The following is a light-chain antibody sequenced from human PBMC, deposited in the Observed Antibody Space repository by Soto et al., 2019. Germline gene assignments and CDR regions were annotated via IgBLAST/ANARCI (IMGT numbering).Light chain of an antibody. CDR3: QPYNNWPLT. CDR1: QSVSSN. V-gene: IGKV3D-15*01. J-gene: IGKJ4*01. CDR2: DAS. Sequence: EIVMPQSPATLSVSPGERATLSCRASQSVSSNLAWYQQKPGQAPRLLICDASSRATGIPDRFSGGGSGTDFTLTISRLESEDFAVYYCQPYNNWPLTFGGGTKV.